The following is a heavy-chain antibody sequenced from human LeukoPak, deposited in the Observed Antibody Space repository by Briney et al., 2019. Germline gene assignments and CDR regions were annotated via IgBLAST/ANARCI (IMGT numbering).Heavy chain of an antibody. D-gene: IGHD4-17*01. V-gene: IGHV1-2*02. Sequence: VASVKVSCKASGYTFTGYYMRWVRQAPGQGLEWIGWINPNSGGTNYAQKLQGRVTMTTDTSTSTAYMELRSLRSDDTAVYYCAREEHGDYYYGMDVWGQGTTVTVSS. CDR3: AREEHGDYYYGMDV. J-gene: IGHJ6*02. CDR2: INPNSGGT. CDR1: GYTFTGYY.